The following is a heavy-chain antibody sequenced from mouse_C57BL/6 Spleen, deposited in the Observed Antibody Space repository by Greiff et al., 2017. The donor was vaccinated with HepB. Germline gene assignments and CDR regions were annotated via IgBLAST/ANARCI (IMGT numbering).Heavy chain of an antibody. CDR3: ARRQPWCAMDY. CDR2: IYPGDGDT. CDR1: GYAFSSYW. J-gene: IGHJ4*01. Sequence: VKLVESGAELVKPGASVKISCKASGYAFSSYWMNWVKQRPGKGLEWIGQIYPGDGDTNYNGKFKGKATLTADKSSSTAYMQLSNLTSEDSSVYFCARRQPWCAMDYWGQGTSVTVSS. D-gene: IGHD3-2*01. V-gene: IGHV1-80*01.